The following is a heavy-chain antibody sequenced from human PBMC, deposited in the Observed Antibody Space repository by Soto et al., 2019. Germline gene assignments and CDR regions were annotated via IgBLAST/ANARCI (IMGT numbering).Heavy chain of an antibody. D-gene: IGHD1-26*01. CDR2: IYYSGST. J-gene: IGHJ4*02. CDR3: AREGGVGATYFDD. V-gene: IGHV4-59*01. Sequence: PSETLSLTCTVSGGSISSYYWSWIRQPPGKGLEWIGYIYYSGSTNYNPSLKSRVTISVDTSKNQFSLKLSSVTAADTAVYYCAREGGVGATYFDDWGQGTLVTVSS. CDR1: GGSISSYY.